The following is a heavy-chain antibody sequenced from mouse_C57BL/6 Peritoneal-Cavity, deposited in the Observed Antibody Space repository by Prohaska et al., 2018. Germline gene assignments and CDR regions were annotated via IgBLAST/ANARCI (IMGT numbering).Heavy chain of an antibody. V-gene: IGHV10-1*01. Sequence: EVQLVESGGGLVQPKGSLKISCAASGFSFNTYAMNWVSQAPGKGLEWVARIRSKSNNYATYYADSVKDRFTIARDDSESMLYLQMNNLKTEDTDMYYCVRHENFDVWGTGTTVTVSS. CDR3: VRHENFDV. CDR1: GFSFNTYA. CDR2: IRSKSNNYAT. J-gene: IGHJ1*03.